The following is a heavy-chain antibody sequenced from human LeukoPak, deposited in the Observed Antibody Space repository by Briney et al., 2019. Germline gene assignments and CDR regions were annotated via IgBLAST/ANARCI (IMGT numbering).Heavy chain of an antibody. V-gene: IGHV4-39*07. CDR2: INHSGST. CDR1: GGSISSSTYN. J-gene: IGHJ6*03. CDR3: ARVMERRYYYYYYMDV. Sequence: PSETLSLTCTVSGGSISSSTYNWDWIRQPPGTGLEWIGEINHSGSTNYNPSLKSRVTISVDTSKNQFSLKLSSVTAADTAVYYCARVMERRYYYYYYMDVWGKGTTVTISS. D-gene: IGHD1-1*01.